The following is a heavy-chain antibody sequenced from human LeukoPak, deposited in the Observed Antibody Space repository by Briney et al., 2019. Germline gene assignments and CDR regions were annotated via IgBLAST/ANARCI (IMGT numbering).Heavy chain of an antibody. CDR2: IYYSGST. V-gene: IGHV4-59*12. D-gene: IGHD4-17*01. CDR3: ARVRYGDYLDY. J-gene: IGHJ4*02. CDR1: GGSISSYY. Sequence: SETLSLTCTVSGGSISSYYWSWIRQPPGKGLEWIGYIYYSGSTNYNPSLKSRVTISVDRSKNQFSLKLSSVTAADTAVYYCARVRYGDYLDYWGQGTLVTVSS.